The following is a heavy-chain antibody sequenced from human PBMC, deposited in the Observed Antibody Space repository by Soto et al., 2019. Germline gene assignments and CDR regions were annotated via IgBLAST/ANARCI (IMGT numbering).Heavy chain of an antibody. Sequence: SETLSLTCTVSGGSISSSSYYWGWIRQPPGKGLEWIGSIYYSGSTYYNPSLKSRVTISVDTSKNQFSLKLSSVTAADTAVYYCARHDGIVVVPAATLRRYGMDVWGQGTTVTVSS. CDR2: IYYSGST. CDR1: GGSISSSSYY. CDR3: ARHDGIVVVPAATLRRYGMDV. V-gene: IGHV4-39*01. D-gene: IGHD2-2*01. J-gene: IGHJ6*02.